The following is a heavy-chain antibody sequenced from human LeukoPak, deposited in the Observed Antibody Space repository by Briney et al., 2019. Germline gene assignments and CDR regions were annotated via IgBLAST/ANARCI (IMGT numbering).Heavy chain of an antibody. D-gene: IGHD1-14*01. J-gene: IGHJ4*02. CDR1: GYTFTSYG. Sequence: ASVKVSCKASGYTFTSYGISWVRQAPGQGLEWMGWISAYNGNTNYAQKFQGRVTMTRNTSIGTAYMELSSLRSEDTAIYYCVRVPPGTTIYAYWGQGTLVTVSS. CDR2: ISAYNGNT. CDR3: VRVPPGTTIYAY. V-gene: IGHV1-18*01.